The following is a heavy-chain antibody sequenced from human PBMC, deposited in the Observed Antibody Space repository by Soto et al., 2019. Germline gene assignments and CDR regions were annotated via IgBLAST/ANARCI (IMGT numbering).Heavy chain of an antibody. CDR2: INSDGSST. D-gene: IGHD2-2*01. CDR3: ARPQYLPYDVFDV. Sequence: EMQLVESGGGLVQPGGSLRLSCAASGFTFTNYWMQWVRQAPGKGLVWVSRINSDGSSTSHADSVKGRLTISRDTARTTLYLQMNSLRAEDTAVYYCARPQYLPYDVFDVWGRGTVVTVSS. V-gene: IGHV3-74*01. J-gene: IGHJ3*01. CDR1: GFTFTNYW.